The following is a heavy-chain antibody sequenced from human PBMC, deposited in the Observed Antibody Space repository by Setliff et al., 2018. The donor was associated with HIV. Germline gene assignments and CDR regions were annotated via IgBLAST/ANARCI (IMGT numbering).Heavy chain of an antibody. V-gene: IGHV4-4*07. CDR1: GGSISSYY. CDR2: IYARGGT. J-gene: IGHJ5*02. CDR3: ARGFGSLDP. D-gene: IGHD1-26*01. Sequence: PSETLSLTCSVSGGSISSYYWSWIRQPAGKGLEWIGRIYARGGTNYNPSLESRVTMSVDTSMNQFSLNLSSVTAADTAVYYCARGFGSLDPWGKGTLVTVSS.